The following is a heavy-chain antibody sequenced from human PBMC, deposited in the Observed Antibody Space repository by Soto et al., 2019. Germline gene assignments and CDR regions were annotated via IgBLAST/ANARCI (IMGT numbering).Heavy chain of an antibody. CDR2: IYPGDSDT. V-gene: IGHV5-51*01. CDR3: ARLRYYDSSGYPRHFDY. CDR1: GYSCTSYW. J-gene: IGHJ4*02. D-gene: IGHD3-22*01. Sequence: PGESLKISCKGSGYSCTSYWIGWVRQMPGKGLEWMGIIYPGDSDTRYSPSFPGQVTISADKSISTAYLQWSSLKASDTAMYYCARLRYYDSSGYPRHFDYWGQGTLVTVSS.